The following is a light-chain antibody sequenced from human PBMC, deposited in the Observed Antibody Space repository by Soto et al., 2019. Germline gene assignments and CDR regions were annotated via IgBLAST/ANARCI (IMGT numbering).Light chain of an antibody. CDR3: QQFGSSSYT. Sequence: EIVLTQSPGTLSLSPGERATLSCGASQSVSRNFLACYQQKPGQAPRLLIYGASNRATGIPDRFSGSGSGTDFTLTISRLEPEDFAVYYCQQFGSSSYTFGQGTKLDIK. V-gene: IGKV3-20*01. CDR2: GAS. J-gene: IGKJ2*01. CDR1: QSVSRNF.